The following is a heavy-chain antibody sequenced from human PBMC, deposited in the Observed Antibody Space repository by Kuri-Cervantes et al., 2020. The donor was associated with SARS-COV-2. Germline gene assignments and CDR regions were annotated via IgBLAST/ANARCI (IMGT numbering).Heavy chain of an antibody. Sequence: GESLKISCAASGFTFSSYAMHWVRQAPGKGLEWVAVISYDGSNKYYADSVKGRFTISRDNSKNTLYLQMNSLRAEDTAVYYCARDFRYCSSTSCRRTDYYYYGMDVWGQGTTVTVSS. V-gene: IGHV3-30*14. CDR3: ARDFRYCSSTSCRRTDYYYYGMDV. CDR1: GFTFSSYA. CDR2: ISYDGSNK. J-gene: IGHJ6*02. D-gene: IGHD2-2*01.